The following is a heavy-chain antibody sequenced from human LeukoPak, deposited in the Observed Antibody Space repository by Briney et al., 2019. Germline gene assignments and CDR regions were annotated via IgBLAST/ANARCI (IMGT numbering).Heavy chain of an antibody. CDR1: GFSFDDYA. J-gene: IGHJ4*02. CDR3: AKDIEMATITGPFDY. CDR2: ISADGSGT. Sequence: GGSLRLSCSASGFSFDDYAMHWVRQGPGKGLEWVSLISADGSGTYYIDSVEGRFTVSRDNNKNSLYLQMDSLRTEDTALYYCAKDIEMATITGPFDYWGQGALVTVSS. V-gene: IGHV3-43*02. D-gene: IGHD5-24*01.